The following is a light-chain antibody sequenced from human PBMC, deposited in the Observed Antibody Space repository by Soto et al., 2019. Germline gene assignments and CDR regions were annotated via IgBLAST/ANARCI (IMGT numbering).Light chain of an antibody. Sequence: QSALTQPASVSGSPGQSITISCTGTSSDVGSYNYVSWYQHHPGKAPKLMIYEVSYRPSGVSNRFSGSKSGNTASLTISGLQAEDEADYHCSSYAGSYTLVFGGGTKLTVL. CDR3: SSYAGSYTLV. V-gene: IGLV2-14*01. CDR1: SSDVGSYNY. J-gene: IGLJ2*01. CDR2: EVS.